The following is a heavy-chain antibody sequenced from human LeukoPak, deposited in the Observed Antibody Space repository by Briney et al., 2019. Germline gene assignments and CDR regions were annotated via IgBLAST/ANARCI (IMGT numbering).Heavy chain of an antibody. V-gene: IGHV4-59*01. CDR2: IYHSGAT. CDR3: ARDGNFDY. J-gene: IGHJ4*02. D-gene: IGHD1-1*01. CDR1: GGSISYYY. Sequence: KTSETLSLTCTVSGGSISYYYWSWIRQPPGKGLEWIGYIYHSGATNYNPSLKSRVAISVDTSENQFSLNLSSVTAADTAVYYCARDGNFDYWGQGTLVTVSS.